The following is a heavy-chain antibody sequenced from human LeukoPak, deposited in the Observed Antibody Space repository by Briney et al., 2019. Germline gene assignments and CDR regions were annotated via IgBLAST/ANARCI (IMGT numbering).Heavy chain of an antibody. J-gene: IGHJ4*02. V-gene: IGHV3-48*01. CDR3: ARVLWNGDYPRFDY. Sequence: GGSLRLSCAASGFTFSSYSMNWVRQAPGKGLEWVSYISSSSSTTYYADSVKGRFTISRDNSKNTLYLQMNSLRAEDTAVYYCARVLWNGDYPRFDYWGQGTLVTVSS. D-gene: IGHD4-17*01. CDR2: ISSSSSTT. CDR1: GFTFSSYS.